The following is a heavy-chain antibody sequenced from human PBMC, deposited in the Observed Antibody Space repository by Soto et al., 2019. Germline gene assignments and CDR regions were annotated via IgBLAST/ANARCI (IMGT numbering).Heavy chain of an antibody. Sequence: QVQLVQSGAEVKKPGSSVKVSCKASGGTFSSYAISWVRQAPGQGLEWMGGIIPIFGTANYAQKFQGRVTITADKSTSTACVDVRSLSSEDTAVYYCARDVEYYDSSGYYYCFAYWGQRSLVIVSS. CDR1: GGTFSSYA. J-gene: IGHJ4*02. CDR2: IIPIFGTA. CDR3: ARDVEYYDSSGYYYCFAY. V-gene: IGHV1-69*06. D-gene: IGHD3-22*01.